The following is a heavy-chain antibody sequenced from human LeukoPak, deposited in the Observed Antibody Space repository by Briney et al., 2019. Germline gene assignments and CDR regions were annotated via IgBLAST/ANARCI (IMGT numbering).Heavy chain of an antibody. CDR3: ARAGWWQLAYFDY. D-gene: IGHD2-15*01. Sequence: ASVKVSCKASGYTFTSYAIHWVRQGPGQRLEWMGWINAGNGNTKYSQKFQGRVTITRDTSASTAYMELSSLRSEDTAVYYCARAGWWQLAYFDYWGQGTLVTVSS. CDR2: INAGNGNT. J-gene: IGHJ4*02. CDR1: GYTFTSYA. V-gene: IGHV1-3*01.